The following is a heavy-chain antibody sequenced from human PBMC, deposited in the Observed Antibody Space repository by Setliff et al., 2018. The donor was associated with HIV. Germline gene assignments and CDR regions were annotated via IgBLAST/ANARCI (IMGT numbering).Heavy chain of an antibody. V-gene: IGHV3-74*01. CDR3: VKDKRYSSSWFDY. D-gene: IGHD6-13*01. Sequence: PGGSLRLSCAASGFTFSSYWMHWVRQAPGKGLVWVSRINTDGSSTSYADSVKGRFTISRDNAKNTLYLQMNSLRAEDTAVYYCVKDKRYSSSWFDYWGQGTLVTVSS. CDR1: GFTFSSYW. J-gene: IGHJ4*02. CDR2: INTDGSST.